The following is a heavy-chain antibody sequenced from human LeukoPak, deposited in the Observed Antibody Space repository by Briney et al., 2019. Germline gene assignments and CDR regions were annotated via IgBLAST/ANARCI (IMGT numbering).Heavy chain of an antibody. D-gene: IGHD1-7*01. CDR2: ISGSGGST. Sequence: GGSLRLSCAASGFTFSSYAMSWVRQAPGKGLEWVSAISGSGGSTYYADSVKGRFTISRGNSKNTLYLQMNSLRAEDTAVYYCAKDGTGTTSPLNFDYWGQGTLVTVSS. J-gene: IGHJ4*02. CDR1: GFTFSSYA. V-gene: IGHV3-23*01. CDR3: AKDGTGTTSPLNFDY.